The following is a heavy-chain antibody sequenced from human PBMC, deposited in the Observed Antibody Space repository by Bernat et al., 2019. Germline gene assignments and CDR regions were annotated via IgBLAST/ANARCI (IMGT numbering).Heavy chain of an antibody. J-gene: IGHJ4*02. V-gene: IGHV3-30*03. Sequence: QVQLVESGGGVVQPGRSLRLSCAASGFTFSSYGMHWVRQAPGKGLEWVAVISYDGSNKYYADSVKGRFTISRDNSKNTLYLQMYSLRAEDTAVYYCTGDFDYWGQGTLVTVSS. CDR1: GFTFSSYG. CDR3: TGDFDY. CDR2: ISYDGSNK.